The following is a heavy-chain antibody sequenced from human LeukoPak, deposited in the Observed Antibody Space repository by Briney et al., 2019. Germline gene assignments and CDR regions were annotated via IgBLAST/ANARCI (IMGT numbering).Heavy chain of an antibody. D-gene: IGHD1-26*01. CDR1: GFTFSSYG. CDR3: AKDPSGRPHYYFDY. CDR2: ISYDGSNK. Sequence: GGSLRLSCAASGFTFSSYGMHWVRQAPGKGLEWVAVISYDGSNKYYADSVKGRFTISRDNSKNTLYLQMNSLRAEDTAVYYCAKDPSGRPHYYFDYWGQGTLVTVSS. V-gene: IGHV3-30*18. J-gene: IGHJ4*02.